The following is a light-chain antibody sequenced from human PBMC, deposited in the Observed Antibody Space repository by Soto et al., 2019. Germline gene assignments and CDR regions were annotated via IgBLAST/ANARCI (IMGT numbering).Light chain of an antibody. Sequence: QSALTQPASVSGSPGQSIAISCTGTSSDVGGYNYVSWYQQHPGKAPKLMISEVSNRPSGVSNRFSGSKSGTTASLTISGLQAEDEADYYCSSYTSSSTVVVFGGGTKLTVL. V-gene: IGLV2-14*01. CDR1: SSDVGGYNY. CDR3: SSYTSSSTVVV. J-gene: IGLJ3*02. CDR2: EVS.